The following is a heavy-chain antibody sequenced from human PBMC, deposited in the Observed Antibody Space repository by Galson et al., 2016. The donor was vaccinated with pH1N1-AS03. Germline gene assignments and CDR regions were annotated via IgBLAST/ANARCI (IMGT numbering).Heavy chain of an antibody. J-gene: IGHJ4*02. CDR2: IKNNNKNT. V-gene: IGHV1-18*01. CDR1: GYTFSNYG. Sequence: SVKVSCKASGYTFSNYGITWVRQAPGQGLQWMGWIKNNNKNTIYGQNFQGRVTLTTDPSTNTAYMELKNLRSDDTGVYYCARAFEEYLLRDYSSVFDSWGQGTLVTVSS. CDR3: ARAFEEYLLRDYSSVFDS. D-gene: IGHD2/OR15-2a*01.